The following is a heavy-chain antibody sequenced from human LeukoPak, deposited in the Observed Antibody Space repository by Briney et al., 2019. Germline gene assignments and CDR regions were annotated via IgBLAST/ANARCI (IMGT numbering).Heavy chain of an antibody. CDR3: ARLDGYCSGGSCYSVSFVDP. CDR1: GGSISSSNYY. J-gene: IGHJ5*02. Sequence: SETLSLTCTVSGGSISSSNYYWGWIRQPPGKGLEWIGSIYYSGSTYYNPSLKSRVTISVDTSKNQFSLKLSSVTAADTAVYYCARLDGYCSGGSCYSVSFVDPWGQGTLVTVSS. D-gene: IGHD2-15*01. V-gene: IGHV4-39*01. CDR2: IYYSGST.